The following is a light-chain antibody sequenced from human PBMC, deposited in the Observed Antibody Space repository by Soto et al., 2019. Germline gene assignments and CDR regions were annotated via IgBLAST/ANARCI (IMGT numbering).Light chain of an antibody. CDR1: SSNIGSNT. J-gene: IGLJ3*02. CDR2: GNN. V-gene: IGLV1-44*01. Sequence: QSVLTQPPSASGTPGQRVTISCSGGSSNIGSNTVNWYQKLPGTAPKLLIYGNNRRPSGVPDRFSGSRSGTSASLAISGLQSEDEADYYCAAWDDSLNVVFGGGTKLTVL. CDR3: AAWDDSLNVV.